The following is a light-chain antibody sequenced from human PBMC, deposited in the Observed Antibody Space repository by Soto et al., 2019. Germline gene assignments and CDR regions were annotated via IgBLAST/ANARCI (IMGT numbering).Light chain of an antibody. CDR2: DNN. J-gene: IGLJ2*01. V-gene: IGLV1-51*01. CDR3: ATWDGSLPGEV. CDR1: SSNIGAGYD. Sequence: QSVLTQPPSVSGAPGQRVTISCSGSSSNIGAGYDVNWYRQLPGTAPKLLIYDNNKRPSGIPDRFSGSKSGTSGTLDITGLQTGDEADYYCATWDGSLPGEVFGGGTKLTVL.